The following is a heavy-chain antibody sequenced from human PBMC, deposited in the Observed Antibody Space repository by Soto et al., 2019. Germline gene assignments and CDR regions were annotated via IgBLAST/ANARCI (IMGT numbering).Heavy chain of an antibody. V-gene: IGHV1-3*01. CDR3: AREVVDIVLLPAAEADYYYGMDV. J-gene: IGHJ6*02. Sequence: ASVKVSCKASGYTFTSYAMHWVRQAPGQRLGWMGWINAGNGNTKYSQKFQGRVTITRDTSASTAYMELRSLRSDDTAVYYCAREVVDIVLLPAAEADYYYGMDVWGQGTTVTVSS. CDR2: INAGNGNT. CDR1: GYTFTSYA. D-gene: IGHD2-2*03.